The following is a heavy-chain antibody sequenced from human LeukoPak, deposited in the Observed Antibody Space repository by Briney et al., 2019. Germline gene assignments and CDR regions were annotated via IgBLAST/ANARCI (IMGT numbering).Heavy chain of an antibody. V-gene: IGHV4-34*01. CDR2: INHSGST. CDR3: ASDGGKPVKYYYYGMDV. J-gene: IGHJ6*02. Sequence: PSETLSLTCAVYGGSFSGYYWSWIRQPPGKGLEWIGEINHSGSTNYNPSLKSRVTISVDTSKNQFSLKLSSVTAADTAVYYCASDGGKPVKYYYYGMDVWGQGTTVTVSS. CDR1: GGSFSGYY.